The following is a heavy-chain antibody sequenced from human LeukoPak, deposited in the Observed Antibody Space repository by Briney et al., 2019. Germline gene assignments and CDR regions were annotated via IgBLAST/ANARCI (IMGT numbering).Heavy chain of an antibody. CDR1: VGTFSSYA. J-gene: IGHJ3*02. D-gene: IGHD3-22*01. CDR3: ASPGHYYDSSGYYRWGALDI. CDR2: IIPKLEIS. Sequence: SVKVSCKASVGTFSSYAISWVRQAPGHGLEWMGRIIPKLEISNYAQKFQGRVQITADKSTTTAYMELSSLRSEDTALYYCASPGHYYDSSGYYRWGALDIWGQGTMVTVSS. V-gene: IGHV1-69*04.